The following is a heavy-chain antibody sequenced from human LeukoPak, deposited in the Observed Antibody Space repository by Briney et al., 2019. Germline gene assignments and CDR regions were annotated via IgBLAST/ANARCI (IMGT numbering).Heavy chain of an antibody. D-gene: IGHD6-19*01. J-gene: IGHJ4*02. V-gene: IGHV3-9*01. CDR1: GFTFDDYA. CDR2: ISWNSGSI. Sequence: PRRSLRLSCAASGFTFDDYAMHWVRQAPGKGLEGVSGISWNSGSIGYADSVKGRLTISRDNAKNSLYLQMNSLRAEDTALYYCAKDISYSSGYFYFGYWGQGTLVPVSS. CDR3: AKDISYSSGYFYFGY.